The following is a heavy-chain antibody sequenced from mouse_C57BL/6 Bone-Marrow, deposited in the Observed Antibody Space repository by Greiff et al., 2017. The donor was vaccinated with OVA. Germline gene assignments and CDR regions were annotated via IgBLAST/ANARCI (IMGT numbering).Heavy chain of an antibody. CDR2: IDPNSGGT. CDR1: GYTFTSYW. CDR3: AKVTTVVDAMDY. V-gene: IGHV1-72*01. J-gene: IGHJ4*01. Sequence: QVQLKESGAELVKPGASVKLSCKASGYTFTSYWMHWVKQRPGRGLEWIGRIDPNSGGTKYNEKFKSKATLTVDKPSSTAYMQLSSLTSEDSAVYYCAKVTTVVDAMDYWGQGTSVTVSS. D-gene: IGHD1-1*01.